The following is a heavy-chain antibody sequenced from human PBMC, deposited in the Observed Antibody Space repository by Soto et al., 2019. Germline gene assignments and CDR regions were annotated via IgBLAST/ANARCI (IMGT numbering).Heavy chain of an antibody. V-gene: IGHV4-31*02. J-gene: IGHJ4*02. CDR1: GASTVSHYH. CDR2: IFNSGTT. Sequence: QVQLQESGPGLVKPSQTLSLTCSVSGASTVSHYHWTWIRQPPGKGLEWMGYIFNSGTTFYNPSLTSRLSISMDTSANQFSLELRSVTAADTAVYYCALGLGPTKGLDYWGQGTLVTVSS. D-gene: IGHD1-26*01. CDR3: ALGLGPTKGLDY.